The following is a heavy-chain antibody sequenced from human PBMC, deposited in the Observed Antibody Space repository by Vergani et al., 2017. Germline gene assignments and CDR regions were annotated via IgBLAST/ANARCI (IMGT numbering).Heavy chain of an antibody. CDR2: INAGNGNT. D-gene: IGHD6-19*01. Sequence: QVQLVQSGAEVKKPGASVKVSCKASGYTFTSYAMHWVRQAPGQRLEWMGWINAGNGNTKYSQKFQGRVTMTRNTSISTAYMELSSLRSEDTAVYYCAREPVDSSLVRYYYYMDVWGKGTTVTVSS. CDR3: AREPVDSSLVRYYYYMDV. J-gene: IGHJ6*03. V-gene: IGHV1-3*01. CDR1: GYTFTSYA.